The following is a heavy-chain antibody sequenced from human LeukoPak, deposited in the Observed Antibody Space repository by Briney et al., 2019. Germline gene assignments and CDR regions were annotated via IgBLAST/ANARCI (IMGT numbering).Heavy chain of an antibody. V-gene: IGHV3-30*18. Sequence: GGSLRLSCAASGFTFSSYGRHWVRQAPGKGLEWVAVISYDGSNKYYADSVKGRFTISRDNSKNTLYLQMNSLRAEDTAVYYCAKIWFGENRYFDYWGQGTLVTVSS. CDR1: GFTFSSYG. J-gene: IGHJ4*02. CDR3: AKIWFGENRYFDY. CDR2: ISYDGSNK. D-gene: IGHD3-10*01.